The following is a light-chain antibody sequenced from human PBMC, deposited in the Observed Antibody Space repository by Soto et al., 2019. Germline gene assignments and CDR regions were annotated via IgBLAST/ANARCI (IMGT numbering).Light chain of an antibody. Sequence: DIQLTQSPSFLSASVGDRVTITCRASQVISSYLAWYQQEPGKAPKPLIYAASTLQRGFPSRFSDSGSGTKFTLTISSLHPEDFATYYCQQLMCYPVTFGGVTKVEIK. CDR1: QVISSY. J-gene: IGKJ4*01. V-gene: IGKV1-9*01. CDR2: AAS. CDR3: QQLMCYPVT.